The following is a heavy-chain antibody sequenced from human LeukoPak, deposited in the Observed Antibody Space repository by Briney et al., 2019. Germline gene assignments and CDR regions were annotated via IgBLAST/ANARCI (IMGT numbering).Heavy chain of an antibody. J-gene: IGHJ2*01. Sequence: SETLSLTCTVSGGSISSGSYYWSWIRQPAGKGLEWIVRIYTSGSTNYNPSLKSRVTISVDTSKNQFSLKLSSVTAADTAVYYCARDRVTTPHYWYFDLWGRGTLVTVSS. D-gene: IGHD2-21*02. CDR3: ARDRVTTPHYWYFDL. CDR1: GGSISSGSYY. CDR2: IYTSGST. V-gene: IGHV4-61*02.